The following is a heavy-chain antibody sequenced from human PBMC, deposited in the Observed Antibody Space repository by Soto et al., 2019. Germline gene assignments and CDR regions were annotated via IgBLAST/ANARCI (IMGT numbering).Heavy chain of an antibody. CDR2: ISCCGGST. CDR3: AKADGEQWLIPHLDN. V-gene: IGHV3-23*01. CDR1: GFNFKKFA. D-gene: IGHD6-19*01. Sequence: ESGGGVVQPGGSLRLSCEASGFNFKKFAMGWVRQAPGEGLEWFSGISCCGGSTSYADSVKGRFTLARDDSKNTLSLHLNSLRFEDTARYFCAKADGEQWLIPHLDNWGQGTLVTVS. J-gene: IGHJ4*02.